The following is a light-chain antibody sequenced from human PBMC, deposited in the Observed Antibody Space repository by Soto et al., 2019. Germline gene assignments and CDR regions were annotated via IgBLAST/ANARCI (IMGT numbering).Light chain of an antibody. J-gene: IGLJ1*01. CDR1: SSDVGAYNY. CDR2: EVS. CDR3: SSKRTTASLV. V-gene: IGLV2-14*01. Sequence: QSALTQPASVSGSPGQTITISCTGTSSDVGAYNYVSWYQQHPGKAPELMIYEVSNRPSGVSDRFSGSKSGNTASLTISGLQAADEADYYCSSKRTTASLVFGTGTKVTVL.